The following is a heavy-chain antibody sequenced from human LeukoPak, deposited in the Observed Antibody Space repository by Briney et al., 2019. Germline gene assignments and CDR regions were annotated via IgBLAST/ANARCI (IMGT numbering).Heavy chain of an antibody. CDR3: ARRDGYNQILN. D-gene: IGHD5-24*01. V-gene: IGHV3-30*04. Sequence: PGGSLRLSCAASGFTFSSYAMHWVRQAPGKGLEWVAVISYDGSNKYYADSVKGRFTISRDNSKNTLYLQMNSLRAEDTAVYYCARRDGYNQILNWGQGTLVTVSS. CDR2: ISYDGSNK. CDR1: GFTFSSYA. J-gene: IGHJ4*02.